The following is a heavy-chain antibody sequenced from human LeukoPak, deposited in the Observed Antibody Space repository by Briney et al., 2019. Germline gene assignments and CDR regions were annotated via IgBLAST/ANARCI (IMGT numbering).Heavy chain of an antibody. CDR3: TTDRGPNTLDY. CDR1: GFTFSNSW. Sequence: PGGSLRLSCAASGFTFSNSWMTWVRQAPGKGPEWVASINQVGSATYYVDSLKGRSTISRDNAKNSVFLQMNSLRAEDTAVYYCTTDRGPNTLDYWGQGTLVTVSS. D-gene: IGHD3-10*01. V-gene: IGHV3-7*01. J-gene: IGHJ4*02. CDR2: INQVGSAT.